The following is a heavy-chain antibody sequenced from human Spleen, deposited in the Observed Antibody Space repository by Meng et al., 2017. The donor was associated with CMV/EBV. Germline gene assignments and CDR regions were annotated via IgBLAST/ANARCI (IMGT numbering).Heavy chain of an antibody. Sequence: LTFSSDGMSWVRQAPGKGLECVSSIGGSGGSTYYADSVKGRFTISRDNTDNTLHLQMNSLRAEDTAVYYCARDWGSGWFKGNYWYFDLWGRGTLVTVSS. D-gene: IGHD6-19*01. CDR2: IGGSGGST. CDR1: LTFSSDG. CDR3: ARDWGSGWFKGNYWYFDL. V-gene: IGHV3-23*01. J-gene: IGHJ2*01.